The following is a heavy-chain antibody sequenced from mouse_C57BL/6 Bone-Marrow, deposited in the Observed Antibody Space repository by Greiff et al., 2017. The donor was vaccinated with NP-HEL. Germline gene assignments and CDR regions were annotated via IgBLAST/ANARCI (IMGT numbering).Heavy chain of an antibody. Sequence: VHVKQSGAELVRPGASVKLSCTASGFNIKDDYMHWVKQRPEQGLEWIGWIDPENGDTEYASKFQGKATITADTSSNTAYLQLSSLTSEDTAVYYCTPDGYFSMDYWGQGTSVTVSS. CDR1: GFNIKDDY. J-gene: IGHJ4*01. D-gene: IGHD2-3*01. V-gene: IGHV14-4*01. CDR2: IDPENGDT. CDR3: TPDGYFSMDY.